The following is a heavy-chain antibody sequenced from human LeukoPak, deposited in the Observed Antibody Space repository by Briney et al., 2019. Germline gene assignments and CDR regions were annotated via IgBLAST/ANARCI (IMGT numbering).Heavy chain of an antibody. CDR1: GYTFTSYY. CDR3: ARGLSTMIVVVITTHYYYYMDV. CDR2: ISTYNGNT. Sequence: ASVKVSCKASGYTFTSYYIHWVRQAPGQGLEWMAWISTYNGNTNYAQKLQGRVTMTTDTSTSTAYMELRSLRSDDTAVYYCARGLSTMIVVVITTHYYYYMDVWGKGTTVTISS. D-gene: IGHD3-22*01. J-gene: IGHJ6*03. V-gene: IGHV1-18*04.